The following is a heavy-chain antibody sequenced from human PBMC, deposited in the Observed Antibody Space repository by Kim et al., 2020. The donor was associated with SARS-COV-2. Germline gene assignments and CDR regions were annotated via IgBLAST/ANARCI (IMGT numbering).Heavy chain of an antibody. V-gene: IGHV3-13*01. CDR3: AREDSGRYYGMDV. CDR2: IGTAGDT. CDR1: GFTFSSYD. J-gene: IGHJ6*02. D-gene: IGHD1-26*01. Sequence: GGSLRLSCAASGFTFSSYDMHWVRQATGKGLEWVSAIGTAGDTYYPGSVKGRFTISRENAKNSLYLQMNSLRAGDTAVYYCAREDSGRYYGMDVWGQGTTVTVSS.